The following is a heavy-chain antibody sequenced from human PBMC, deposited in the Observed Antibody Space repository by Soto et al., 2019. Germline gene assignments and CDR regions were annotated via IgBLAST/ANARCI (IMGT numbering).Heavy chain of an antibody. D-gene: IGHD2-21*02. V-gene: IGHV4-4*02. Sequence: SETLSLTCAVSGGSISSSNWWSWVRQPPGKGLEWIGEIYHSGSTNYNPSLKSRVTISVDKSKNQFSLKLSSVTAADTAVYYCARDRGCGGDCYPPYYYYGMDVWGQGTTVTVSS. J-gene: IGHJ6*02. CDR2: IYHSGST. CDR1: GGSISSSNW. CDR3: ARDRGCGGDCYPPYYYYGMDV.